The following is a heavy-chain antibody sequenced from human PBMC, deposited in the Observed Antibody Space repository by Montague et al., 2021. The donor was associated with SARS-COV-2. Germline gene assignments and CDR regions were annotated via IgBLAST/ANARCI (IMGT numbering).Heavy chain of an antibody. CDR1: GDSVSSNIAT. D-gene: IGHD2-21*02. V-gene: IGHV6-1*01. J-gene: IGHJ2*01. CDR2: TYYRSKWYN. CDR3: ARAYCGGDCYFYWYFGL. Sequence: CAISGDSVSSNIATWNWIRQSPSRGLEWLGRTYYRSKWYNDYAVSVKSRVIINPDTSNNRISLQLNSVTPEDTAVYYCARAYCGGDCYFYWYFGLWGRGTLATVSS.